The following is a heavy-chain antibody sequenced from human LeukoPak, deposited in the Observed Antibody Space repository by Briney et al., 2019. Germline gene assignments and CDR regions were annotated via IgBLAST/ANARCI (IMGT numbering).Heavy chain of an antibody. CDR3: AKEHMPISGYRSSSWDY. J-gene: IGHJ4*02. V-gene: IGHV3-23*01. D-gene: IGHD6-6*01. CDR1: GFTFSSYA. CDR2: INGSGGST. Sequence: GGSLRLSCAASGFTFSSYAMSWVRQAPGKGLEWVSAINGSGGSTYYADSVKGRFTISRDNSKNTLYLQMNSLRAEDTAVYYCAKEHMPISGYRSSSWDYWGQGTLVTVSS.